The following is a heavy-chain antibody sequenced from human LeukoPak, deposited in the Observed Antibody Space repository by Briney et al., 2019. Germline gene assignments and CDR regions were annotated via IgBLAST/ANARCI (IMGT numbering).Heavy chain of an antibody. Sequence: GGSLRLSCAASGVTVSSNYMSWVRQAPGKGLEWVSVMYSGGSTYYADSVKGRFTISRDNSKNTLYLQMNSLRAEDTAVYYCARGPWTLTGYSYFDYWGQGTLVTVSS. D-gene: IGHD3-9*01. J-gene: IGHJ4*02. V-gene: IGHV3-66*01. CDR1: GVTVSSNY. CDR2: MYSGGST. CDR3: ARGPWTLTGYSYFDY.